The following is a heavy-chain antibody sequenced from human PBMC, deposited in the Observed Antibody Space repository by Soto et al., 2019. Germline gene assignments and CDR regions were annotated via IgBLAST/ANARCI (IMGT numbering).Heavy chain of an antibody. CDR3: ARGQNWNYLDY. V-gene: IGHV3-33*01. CDR2: IWYDGSDK. J-gene: IGHJ4*02. CDR1: GFTFSSYG. Sequence: QVQLVESGGGVVQPGRSLRLSCAASGFTFSSYGMHWVRQAPGKGLEWVAVIWYDGSDKYYADSVKGRFTISRDNSKNTLYLQMNSLRVEDTAVHYCARGQNWNYLDYWGQGTLVTVSS. D-gene: IGHD1-1*01.